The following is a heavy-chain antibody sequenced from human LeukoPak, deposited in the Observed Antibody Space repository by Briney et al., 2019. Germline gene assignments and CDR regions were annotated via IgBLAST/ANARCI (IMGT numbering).Heavy chain of an antibody. CDR2: ISYDGSNK. Sequence: GGSLRLSCAASGFTFSSYGMHWVRQAPGKGLEWVAVISYDGSNKYYADSVKGRFTISRDNSRNTLYLQMNSLRAEDTAVYYCAGVVPAAHEYWGQGTLVTVSS. V-gene: IGHV3-30*03. CDR3: AGVVPAAHEY. J-gene: IGHJ4*02. D-gene: IGHD2-2*01. CDR1: GFTFSSYG.